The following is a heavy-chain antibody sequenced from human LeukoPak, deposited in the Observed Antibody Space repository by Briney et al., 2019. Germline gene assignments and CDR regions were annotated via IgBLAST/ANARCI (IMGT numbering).Heavy chain of an antibody. Sequence: SETLSLTCTVSGGSISSYYWSWIRQPPGKGLEWIGYFYYSGSTNYNPSLKSRVTISVDTSKNQFSLKLSSVTAADTAVYYCARHVVVPAANDDAFDIWGQGTMVTVSS. CDR1: GGSISSYY. J-gene: IGHJ3*02. V-gene: IGHV4-59*08. D-gene: IGHD2-2*01. CDR2: FYYSGST. CDR3: ARHVVVPAANDDAFDI.